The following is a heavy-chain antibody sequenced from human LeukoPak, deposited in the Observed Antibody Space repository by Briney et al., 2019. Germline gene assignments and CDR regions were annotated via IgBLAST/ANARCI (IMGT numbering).Heavy chain of an antibody. CDR1: GGSVNSASTS. J-gene: IGHJ3*02. CDR2: IHGSGST. CDR3: ATEPAWFVGAHDAFDT. Sequence: KSSDTLSLTCTVSGGSVNSASTSSTRIRQPGGKGLQWIGHIHGSGSTNYNPSVKSRVSISLDTSKNQVSLNLTSVTAADTAVYYCATEPAWFVGAHDAFDTWGQGTLVTVSS. D-gene: IGHD1-26*01. V-gene: IGHV4-61*09.